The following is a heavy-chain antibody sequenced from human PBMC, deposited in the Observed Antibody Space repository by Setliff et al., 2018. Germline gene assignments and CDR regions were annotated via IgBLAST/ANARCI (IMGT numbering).Heavy chain of an antibody. CDR3: AKDIGLLDPFDY. V-gene: IGHV3-23*01. CDR1: GFTFTSYD. CDR2: ISGAGATT. Sequence: GGSLRLSCAASGFTFTSYDMSWVRQAPGKGLEWVSGISGAGATTNYADSVKGRFTISRDNSKNTLDLQMNSLRADDTAVYYCAKDIGLLDPFDYWGQGTLVTVSS. D-gene: IGHD1-1*01. J-gene: IGHJ4*02.